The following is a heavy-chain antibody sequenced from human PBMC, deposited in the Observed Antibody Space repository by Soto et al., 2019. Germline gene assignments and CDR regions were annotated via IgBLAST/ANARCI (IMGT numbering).Heavy chain of an antibody. CDR2: IYYSGST. D-gene: IGHD5-12*01. J-gene: IGHJ4*02. V-gene: IGHV4-59*01. Sequence: SETQSLTCTVSGGSIISYYWSWIRQPPGKGLEWIGYIYYSGSTNYNPSLKSRVTISVDTSKNQFSLKLSSVTAADTAVYYCARMATDGYYFDYWGQGTLVTVSS. CDR3: ARMATDGYYFDY. CDR1: GGSIISYY.